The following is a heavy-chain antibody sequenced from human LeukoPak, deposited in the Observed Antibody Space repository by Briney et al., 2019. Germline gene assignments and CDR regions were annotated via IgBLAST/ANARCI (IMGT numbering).Heavy chain of an antibody. V-gene: IGHV3-48*01. Sequence: GGSLRLSCAASGFTFSYYWMTWVRQAPGKGLEWVSYISRSSNITYYADSVKGRFTISRDNAKNSLYLQMNSLRVEDTAVYYCARDGYCSSGSCHPFDYWGQGTLVTVSS. CDR1: GFTFSYYW. J-gene: IGHJ4*02. CDR2: ISRSSNIT. D-gene: IGHD2-15*01. CDR3: ARDGYCSSGSCHPFDY.